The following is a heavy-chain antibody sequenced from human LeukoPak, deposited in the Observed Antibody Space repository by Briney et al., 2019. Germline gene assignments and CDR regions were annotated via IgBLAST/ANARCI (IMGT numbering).Heavy chain of an antibody. CDR2: TYQRSKWYN. CDR3: ARSPSPYSSGWYFDY. J-gene: IGHJ4*02. CDR1: GDSVSINSAA. Sequence: SLTCAISGDSVSINSAAWNWIRQSPSRGLEWLGRTYQRSKWYNDYAVSVKSRITINPDISKNQFSLQLNSVTPEDTAVYYCARSPSPYSSGWYFDYWGQGTLVTVSS. D-gene: IGHD6-19*01. V-gene: IGHV6-1*01.